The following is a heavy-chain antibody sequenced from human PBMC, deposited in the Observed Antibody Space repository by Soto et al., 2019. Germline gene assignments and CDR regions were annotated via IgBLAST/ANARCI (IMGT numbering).Heavy chain of an antibody. CDR2: ISYDGSNK. Sequence: GSLRLSCTASGFSFSSYSLHWVRQTPGKGLEWVAVISYDGSNKYYADSVKGRFTVSRDSPKNTLFLQMNSLKPEDTAVYYCARAPPRGIAAPGTWGSGMDVWGQGTTVTV. CDR1: GFSFSSYS. J-gene: IGHJ6*02. D-gene: IGHD6-13*01. CDR3: ARAPPRGIAAPGTWGSGMDV. V-gene: IGHV3-30-3*01.